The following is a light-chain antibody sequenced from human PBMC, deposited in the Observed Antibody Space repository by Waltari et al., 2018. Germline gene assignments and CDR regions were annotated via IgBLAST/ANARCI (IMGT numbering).Light chain of an antibody. V-gene: IGLV2-23*03. Sequence: QSALTQPASVSGSPGQSITMSCTGACSGVGTFHLVSWYQQHPGKAPKLIIYEGNERPSGVSNRFSGSKSGNTASLTISGLQAEDEAYYYCCSYAGGSTFVVFGGGTKLTVL. CDR2: EGN. CDR3: CSYAGGSTFVV. CDR1: CSGVGTFHL. J-gene: IGLJ2*01.